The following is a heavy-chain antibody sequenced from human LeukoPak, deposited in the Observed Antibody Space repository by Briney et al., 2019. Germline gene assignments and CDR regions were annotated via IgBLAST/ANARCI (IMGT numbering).Heavy chain of an antibody. Sequence: GGSLRLSRAASGFTFSSYAMSWVRQAPGKGLEWVSVIDGSGGSTYYADSVKGRFTISRDNSKSTLYLQMSSLRAEDTAVYYCAKKKRELRGFDYWGQGTLVTVSS. CDR1: GFTFSSYA. CDR3: AKKKRELRGFDY. CDR2: IDGSGGST. V-gene: IGHV3-23*01. J-gene: IGHJ4*02. D-gene: IGHD1-7*01.